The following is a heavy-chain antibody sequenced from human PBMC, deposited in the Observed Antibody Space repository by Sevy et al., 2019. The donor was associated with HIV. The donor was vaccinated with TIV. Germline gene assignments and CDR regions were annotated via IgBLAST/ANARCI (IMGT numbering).Heavy chain of an antibody. J-gene: IGHJ4*02. V-gene: IGHV4-59*08. Sequence: SETLSLTCTVSGGSITSLYWNWIRQPPGKGLEWIANIYYNGHINHNPSLKSWVTLSLDTSKNQFSLRLSSVTAADTAMYYCAGENAWGRGYSWGQGTLVTVSS. CDR3: AGENAWGRGYS. CDR1: GGSITSLY. D-gene: IGHD1-26*01. CDR2: IYYNGHI.